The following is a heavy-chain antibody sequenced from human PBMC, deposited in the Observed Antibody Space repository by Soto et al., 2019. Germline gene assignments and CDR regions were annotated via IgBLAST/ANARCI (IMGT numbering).Heavy chain of an antibody. D-gene: IGHD6-19*01. CDR1: GFTFSSYW. CDR3: ARDGIAVAGIGGAFDI. V-gene: IGHV3-7*01. Sequence: EVQLVESGGGLVQPGGSLRLSCAVSGFTFSSYWMSWVRQAPGKGLEWVANIKQDGSEKYYVDSVKGRFTISRDNAKNSLYLQMNSLRAEDTAVYYCARDGIAVAGIGGAFDIWGQGTMVTVSS. CDR2: IKQDGSEK. J-gene: IGHJ3*02.